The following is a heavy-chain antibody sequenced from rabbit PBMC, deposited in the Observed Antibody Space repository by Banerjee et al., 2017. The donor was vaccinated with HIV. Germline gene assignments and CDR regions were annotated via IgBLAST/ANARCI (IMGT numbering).Heavy chain of an antibody. D-gene: IGHD1-1*01. Sequence: QSLVESGGGLVQPEGSLTLTCKASGFDFSSNAMCWVRQAPGKGLAWIACIYAGSGSTVYATWAKGRFTISRTSSTTVALQMTSLTAADTATYFCARWYIFYGMDLWGPGTLVTVS. CDR2: IYAGSGST. CDR3: ARWYIFYGMDL. CDR1: GFDFSSNA. J-gene: IGHJ6*01. V-gene: IGHV1S40*01.